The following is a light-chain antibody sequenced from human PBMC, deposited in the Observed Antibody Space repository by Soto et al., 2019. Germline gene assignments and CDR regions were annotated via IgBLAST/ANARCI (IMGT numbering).Light chain of an antibody. CDR1: TSDVGNYNL. V-gene: IGLV2-23*02. Sequence: QSALTQPASVSGSPGQSITISCTGTTSDVGNYNLVSWFQQHPGKAPQPIIYDVSKRPAGISIRFSGSKSGNTASLTVSGLRAEDEADYYCSSYAGSSSYVFGTGTKLTVL. CDR2: DVS. CDR3: SSYAGSSSYV. J-gene: IGLJ1*01.